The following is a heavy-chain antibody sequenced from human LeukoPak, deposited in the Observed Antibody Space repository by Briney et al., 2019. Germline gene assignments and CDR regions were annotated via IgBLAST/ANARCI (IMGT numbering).Heavy chain of an antibody. V-gene: IGHV3-21*01. CDR1: GFTFSSYS. CDR3: AREGDSSGYSPTDFDY. CDR2: ISSSSSYI. Sequence: PGGSLRLSCAASGFTFSSYSMNWVRQAPGKGLEWVSSISSSSSYIYYADSVKGRFTISRDNAKNSLYLQMNSLRAEDTAVYYCAREGDSSGYSPTDFDYWGQGTLVTDSS. J-gene: IGHJ4*02. D-gene: IGHD3-22*01.